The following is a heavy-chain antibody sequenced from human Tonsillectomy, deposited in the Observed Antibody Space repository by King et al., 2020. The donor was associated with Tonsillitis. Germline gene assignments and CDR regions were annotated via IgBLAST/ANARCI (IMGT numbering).Heavy chain of an antibody. J-gene: IGHJ4*02. D-gene: IGHD1-26*01. CDR1: GGSIRSGDHF. CDR2: MYSSGAI. Sequence: LQLQESGPGVVKPSETLSLTCTVSGGSIRSGDHFWAWIRQPPGKGLEWIGYMYSSGAIFYNPSLKSRITVSGGTSENRFSLRLTSVTAADTAVYFCAGYVSGSFDYWGQGALVTVSS. CDR3: AGYVSGSFDY. V-gene: IGHV4-39*01.